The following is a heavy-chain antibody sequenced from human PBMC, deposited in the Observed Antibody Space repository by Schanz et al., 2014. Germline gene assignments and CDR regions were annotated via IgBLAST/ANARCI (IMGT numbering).Heavy chain of an antibody. Sequence: EVQLLDSGGGLVQPGGSLRFSCAASGFTFSTYAMSWVRQAPGKGLEWVSAISGSGGSTYYADSVKGRFTISRDNSKNTLYLQMNSLRAEDTAVYYCAKDPSHGDYDYYFDYWGQGTLXTVSS. CDR2: ISGSGGST. J-gene: IGHJ4*02. V-gene: IGHV3-23*01. D-gene: IGHD3-22*01. CDR1: GFTFSTYA. CDR3: AKDPSHGDYDYYFDY.